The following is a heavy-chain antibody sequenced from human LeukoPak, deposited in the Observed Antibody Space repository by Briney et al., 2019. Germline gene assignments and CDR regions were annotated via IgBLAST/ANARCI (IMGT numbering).Heavy chain of an antibody. V-gene: IGHV3-9*01. CDR1: GFTFDDYA. D-gene: IGHD6-19*01. Sequence: GGSLRLSCAASGFTFDDYAMHWVRQAPGKGLEWVSGISWNSGSIGYADSVKGRFTISRDNAKNSLYLQMNSLRAEDTALYYCAKDMEVAVAGTPTYYYYYHMDVWGKGTTVTISS. J-gene: IGHJ6*03. CDR3: AKDMEVAVAGTPTYYYYYHMDV. CDR2: ISWNSGSI.